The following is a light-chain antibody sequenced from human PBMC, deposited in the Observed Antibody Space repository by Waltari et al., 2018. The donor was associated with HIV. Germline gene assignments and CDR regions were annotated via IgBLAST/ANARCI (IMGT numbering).Light chain of an antibody. CDR1: TSNIGNDY. Sequence: QSVLTQPHSVSAAPGPKVTISCSGSTSNIGNDYVSWYQHVPGAAPRLLIYDNNKRPSGIPDRFSGSRSGTSATLGITGLQTGDEAHYYCGTWDRSLSAAVFGGGTKLTVL. CDR2: DNN. V-gene: IGLV1-51*01. J-gene: IGLJ3*02. CDR3: GTWDRSLSAAV.